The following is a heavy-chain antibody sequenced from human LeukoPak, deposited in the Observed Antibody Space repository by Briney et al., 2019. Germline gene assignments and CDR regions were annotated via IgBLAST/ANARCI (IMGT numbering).Heavy chain of an antibody. CDR1: GFIYTNYN. V-gene: IGHV3-21*01. CDR2: ISGGSTYI. J-gene: IGHJ3*02. CDR3: ARDDVTTNGGVIADSRLFDI. Sequence: GGSLRLSCAASGFIYTNYNLNWVRQAPGKGLEWISSISGGSTYIYYADSVRGRFTISRDNAKNSLYLQMNSLRGEDTALYYCARDDVTTNGGVIADSRLFDIWGQGTMVTVSS. D-gene: IGHD2-8*02.